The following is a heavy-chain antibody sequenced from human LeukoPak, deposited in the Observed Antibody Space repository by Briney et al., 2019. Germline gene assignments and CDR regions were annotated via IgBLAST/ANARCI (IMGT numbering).Heavy chain of an antibody. V-gene: IGHV3-21*01. CDR1: GFTFSSYS. CDR2: ISSSSSYI. Sequence: GGSLRLSCAASGFTFSSYSMNWVRQAPGKGLEWVSSISSSSSYIYYADSVKGRFTISRDNAKNSLYLQMNSLRAEDTAVYYCARDSRPAAADYGMDVWGQGTTVTVSS. D-gene: IGHD2-2*01. CDR3: ARDSRPAAADYGMDV. J-gene: IGHJ6*02.